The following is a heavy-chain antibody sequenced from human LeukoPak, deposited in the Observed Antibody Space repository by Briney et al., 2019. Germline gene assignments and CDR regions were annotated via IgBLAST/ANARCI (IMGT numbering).Heavy chain of an antibody. CDR3: ARTRGVISYYGMDV. CDR1: GGSISSYY. CDR2: IYYSGST. Sequence: PSETLSLTCTVPGGSISSYYWSWIRQPPGKGLEWIGYIYYSGSTNYNPSLKSRVTISVDTSKNQFSLKLSSVTAADTAVYYCARTRGVISYYGMDVWGQGTTVTVSS. J-gene: IGHJ6*02. D-gene: IGHD3-10*01. V-gene: IGHV4-59*01.